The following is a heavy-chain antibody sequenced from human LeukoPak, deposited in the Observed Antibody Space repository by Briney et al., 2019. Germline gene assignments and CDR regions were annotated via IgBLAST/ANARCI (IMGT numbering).Heavy chain of an antibody. V-gene: IGHV3-23*01. CDR1: GSTFSSYA. CDR3: ARDRGSSGWCYYGMDV. D-gene: IGHD6-19*01. CDR2: ISGSGGST. Sequence: GGSLRLSCAASGSTFSSYAMSWVRQAPGKGLEWVSAISGSGGSTYYADSVKGRFTISRDNAKNSLYLQMNSLRAEDTAVYYCARDRGSSGWCYYGMDVWGQGTTVTVSS. J-gene: IGHJ6*02.